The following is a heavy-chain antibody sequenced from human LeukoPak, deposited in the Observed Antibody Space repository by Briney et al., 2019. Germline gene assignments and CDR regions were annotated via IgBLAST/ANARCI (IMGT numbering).Heavy chain of an antibody. CDR2: ISGSGGST. V-gene: IGHV3-23*01. CDR1: GFTFSSYA. CDR3: AKGPGLNYYYYMDV. J-gene: IGHJ6*03. D-gene: IGHD3/OR15-3a*01. Sequence: GGSLRLSCAASGFTFSSYAMSWVRQAPGKGLEWVSAISGSGGSTYYADSVKGRFTISRDNSKNTLYLQMNGLRAEDTAVYYCAKGPGLNYYYYMDVWGKGTTVTVSS.